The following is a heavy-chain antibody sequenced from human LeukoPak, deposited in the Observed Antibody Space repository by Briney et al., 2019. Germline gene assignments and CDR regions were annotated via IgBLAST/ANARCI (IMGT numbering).Heavy chain of an antibody. CDR2: IYYSGST. V-gene: IGHV4-39*01. Sequence: SETLSLTCTVSGGSVSSSSYYWGWIRQPPRKGLEWIGSIYYSGSTYYNPSLKSRVTISVDTSKNQFSLKLSSVTAADTAVYYCARLYVTTYLYFDYWGQGTLVTVSS. CDR1: GGSVSSSSYY. J-gene: IGHJ4*02. D-gene: IGHD4-11*01. CDR3: ARLYVTTYLYFDY.